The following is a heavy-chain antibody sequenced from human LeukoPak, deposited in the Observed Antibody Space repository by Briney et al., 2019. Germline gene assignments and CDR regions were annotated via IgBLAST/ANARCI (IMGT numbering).Heavy chain of an antibody. D-gene: IGHD5-18*01. CDR3: AREVDSAMAFDY. J-gene: IGHJ4*02. V-gene: IGHV1-69*13. Sequence: SVKVSCKASGGTFSSYAISWVRQAPGQGLVWMGGIIPIFGTANYAQKFQGRVTITADESTSTAYMELSSLRSEDTAVYCCAREVDSAMAFDYWGQGTPVTVSS. CDR2: IIPIFGTA. CDR1: GGTFSSYA.